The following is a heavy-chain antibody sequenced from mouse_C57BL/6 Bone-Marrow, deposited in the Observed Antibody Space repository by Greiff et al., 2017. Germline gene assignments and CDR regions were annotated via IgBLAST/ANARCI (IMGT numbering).Heavy chain of an antibody. J-gene: IGHJ3*01. D-gene: IGHD3-2*02. CDR3: ARTAQATCGWFAY. CDR1: GYAFSSYW. CDR2: IYPGDGDT. Sequence: VQLQQSGAELVKPGASVKISCKASGYAFSSYWMNWVKQRPGKGLEWIGQIYPGDGDTNYNGKFKGKATLTADTSSSTAYMQLSSLTSEDSAVYFCARTAQATCGWFAYWGQGTLVTVSA. V-gene: IGHV1-80*01.